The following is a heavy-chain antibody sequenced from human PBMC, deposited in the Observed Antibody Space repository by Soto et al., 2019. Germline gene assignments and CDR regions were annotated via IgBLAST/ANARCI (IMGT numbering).Heavy chain of an antibody. Sequence: SETLSLTCVVSGGSLSVYFWSWIRQPPGMALEWIGEINHLGSINYNPSLKSRVTMSVDTSKNQFSLTLNSVTAADTATYYCARGGISHWAYFYYMDVWDRATTVTVSS. V-gene: IGHV4-34*01. CDR3: ARGGISHWAYFYYMDV. CDR1: GGSLSVYF. CDR2: INHLGSI. J-gene: IGHJ6*03. D-gene: IGHD2-21*01.